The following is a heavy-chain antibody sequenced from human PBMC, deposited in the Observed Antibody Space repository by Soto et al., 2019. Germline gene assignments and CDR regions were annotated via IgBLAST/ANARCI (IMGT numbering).Heavy chain of an antibody. D-gene: IGHD1-1*01. CDR3: AKALFPVLTTPASLDF. Sequence: QVQLVESGGGVVQPGRSLRLSCAVSGFIFSTYGMHWVRQAPGKGLEWVALMSFDGTNEYYADSVKGRFTIFRDNSKNTLYLQMNSVRVEDTAVYYCAKALFPVLTTPASLDFWGQGTLVTVSS. V-gene: IGHV3-30*18. CDR2: MSFDGTNE. CDR1: GFIFSTYG. J-gene: IGHJ4*02.